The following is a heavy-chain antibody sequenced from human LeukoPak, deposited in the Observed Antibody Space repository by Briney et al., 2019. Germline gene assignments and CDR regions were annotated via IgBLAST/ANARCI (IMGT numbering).Heavy chain of an antibody. CDR2: ISGRGIKT. Sequence: GRSLRLSCAASGFTFSSYAMSWVRQAPGKGLGWVSTISGRGIKTYYADSVKGRFTISRDNSKNTVYLQMNNLRVEDTAVYYCAKGSSGSYYVSDYWGQGTLVTVSS. J-gene: IGHJ4*02. V-gene: IGHV3-23*01. CDR1: GFTFSSYA. D-gene: IGHD1-26*01. CDR3: AKGSSGSYYVSDY.